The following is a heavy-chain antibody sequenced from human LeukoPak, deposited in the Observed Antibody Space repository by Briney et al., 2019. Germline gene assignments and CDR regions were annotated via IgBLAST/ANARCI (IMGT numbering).Heavy chain of an antibody. CDR2: IYHSGST. Sequence: SETLSLTFAVSGGSISSGGYSWSWIRQPPGKGLEWIGYIYHSGSTYYNPSLKSRVTISVDRSKNQFSLKLSSVTAADTAVYYCARVPQQYPRSSYYFDYWGQGTLVTVSS. J-gene: IGHJ4*02. V-gene: IGHV4-30-2*01. CDR1: GGSISSGGYS. D-gene: IGHD2-2*01. CDR3: ARVPQQYPRSSYYFDY.